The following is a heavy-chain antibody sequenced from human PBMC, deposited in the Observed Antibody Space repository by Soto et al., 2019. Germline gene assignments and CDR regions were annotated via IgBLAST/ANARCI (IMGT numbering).Heavy chain of an antibody. Sequence: GGSLRLSCTASGFMFSSYTMNWVRQAPGKGLEWVSSVSFRGDIYYADSLEGRFTISRDDAKNSLYLQMNSLRAEDTAVYYCARGCSSASCYYYWGQGTLVTVS. CDR1: GFMFSSYT. D-gene: IGHD2-2*01. CDR3: ARGCSSASCYYY. CDR2: VSFRGDI. J-gene: IGHJ4*02. V-gene: IGHV3-21*01.